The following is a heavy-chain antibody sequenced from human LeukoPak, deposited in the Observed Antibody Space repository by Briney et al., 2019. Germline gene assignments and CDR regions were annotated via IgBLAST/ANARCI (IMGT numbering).Heavy chain of an antibody. J-gene: IGHJ4*02. V-gene: IGHV3-23*01. D-gene: IGHD4-11*01. CDR3: AKDGVTYGRHDYSDY. CDR1: GFTFSNYA. Sequence: GGALRLSCAASGFTFSNYAMSWVRQAPGKRLEWVSSIVGSGDNTYYADSVKGRFTISRDNSRNTVYLQMNSLRDDDTAVYYCAKDGVTYGRHDYSDYWGQGTLVIVSS. CDR2: IVGSGDNT.